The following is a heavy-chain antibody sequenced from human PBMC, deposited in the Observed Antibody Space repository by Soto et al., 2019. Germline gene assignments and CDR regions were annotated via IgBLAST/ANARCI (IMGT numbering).Heavy chain of an antibody. CDR2: ISAYNGNT. CDR3: ARVPVRGTAMVPPLDY. J-gene: IGHJ4*02. D-gene: IGHD5-18*01. V-gene: IGHV1-18*01. Sequence: ASVKVSCKASGYTFTSYGISWVRQAPGQGLEWMGWISAYNGNTNYAQKLQGRVTMTTDTSTSTAYMELRSLRSDDTAVYYCARVPVRGTAMVPPLDYWGQGTLVTVSS. CDR1: GYTFTSYG.